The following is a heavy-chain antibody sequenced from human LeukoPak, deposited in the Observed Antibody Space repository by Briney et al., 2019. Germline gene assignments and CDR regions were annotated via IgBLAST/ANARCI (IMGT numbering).Heavy chain of an antibody. CDR2: IYHSGST. D-gene: IGHD2-15*01. J-gene: IGHJ5*02. CDR1: GYSISSGYY. Sequence: SETLSLTCTVSGYSISSGYYWGWIRQPPGKGLEWIGSIYHSGSTYYNPSLKSRVTISVDTSKNQFSLKLSSVTAADTAVYYCARGVVVVAPRADDWFDPWGQGTLVTVSS. CDR3: ARGVVVVAPRADDWFDP. V-gene: IGHV4-38-2*02.